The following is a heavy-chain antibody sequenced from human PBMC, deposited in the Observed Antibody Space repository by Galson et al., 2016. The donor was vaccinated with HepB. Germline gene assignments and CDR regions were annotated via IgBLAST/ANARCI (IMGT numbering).Heavy chain of an antibody. CDR3: VTGHLDHRT. V-gene: IGHV4-31*03. Sequence: PLSLTCTVSGDSISSDNYFWSWIRQHPGKGLEWIAYIYYSGSPYYNRSLKSRVTISIDTSKNQFSLKLTSVTAADTAVYYCVTGHLDHRTWGQGTLVTVSS. CDR2: IYYSGSP. J-gene: IGHJ4*02. CDR1: GDSISSDNYF. D-gene: IGHD1-14*01.